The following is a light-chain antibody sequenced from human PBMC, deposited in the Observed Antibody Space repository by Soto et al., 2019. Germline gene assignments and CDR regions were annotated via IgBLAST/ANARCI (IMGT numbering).Light chain of an antibody. CDR3: SSYAASDSFVV. Sequence: QSVLTQPPSASGSPGQSVTISCTGTSSDVGGYNYVSWYQHHPDKAPKLIIYEVYKRPSGVPDRFSGSKSGNTASLTVSGLQAEDEDEYYCSSYAASDSFVVFGGGTKLTVL. J-gene: IGLJ2*01. V-gene: IGLV2-8*01. CDR1: SSDVGGYNY. CDR2: EVY.